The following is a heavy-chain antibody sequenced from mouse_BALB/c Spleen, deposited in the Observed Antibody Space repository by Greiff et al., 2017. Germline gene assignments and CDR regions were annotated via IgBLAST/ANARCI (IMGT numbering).Heavy chain of an antibody. D-gene: IGHD2-3*01. Sequence: QVQLQQSGAELAKPGASVKMSCKASGYTFTSYWMHWVKQRPGQGLEWIGYINPSTGYTEYNQKFKDKATLTADKSSSTAYMQLSSLTSEDSAVYYCARRWDGYPYFDYWGQGTTLTVSS. CDR1: GYTFTSYW. CDR3: ARRWDGYPYFDY. CDR2: INPSTGYT. J-gene: IGHJ2*01. V-gene: IGHV1-7*01.